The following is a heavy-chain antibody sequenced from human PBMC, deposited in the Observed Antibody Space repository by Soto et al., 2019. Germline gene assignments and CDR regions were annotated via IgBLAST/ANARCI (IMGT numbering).Heavy chain of an antibody. CDR2: IIPIFGTA. J-gene: IGHJ3*02. Sequence: QVQLVQSGAEGKKPGSSVKVSCKPSGAPFTSYAITWWRQPPGQGLGWMGGIIPIFGTANYAQKFQGRVTITADESTSTAYMELSSLRSEDTAVYYCASRDYTHGPAAFDIWGQGTMVTVSS. CDR3: ASRDYTHGPAAFDI. CDR1: GAPFTSYA. D-gene: IGHD4-17*01. V-gene: IGHV1-69*01.